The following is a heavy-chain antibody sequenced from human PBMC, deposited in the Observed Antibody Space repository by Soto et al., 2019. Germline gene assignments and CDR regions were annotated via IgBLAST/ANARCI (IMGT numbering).Heavy chain of an antibody. CDR1: GGSISSGGYY. CDR2: IYYSGST. CDR3: ASCNYYYYYMDV. V-gene: IGHV4-31*03. Sequence: SETLSLTCTVSGGSISSGGYYWSWIRQHPGKGLEWIGYIYYSGSTYYNPSLKSRVTISVDTSKNQFSLKLSSVTAADTAVYYCASCNYYYYYMDVWGKGTTVTVSS. J-gene: IGHJ6*03.